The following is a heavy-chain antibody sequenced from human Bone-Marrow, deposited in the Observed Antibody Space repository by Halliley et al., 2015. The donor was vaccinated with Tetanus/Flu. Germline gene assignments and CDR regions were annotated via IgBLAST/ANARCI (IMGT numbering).Heavy chain of an antibody. CDR3: TAYSGGSSFDY. D-gene: IGHD1-26*01. Sequence: GLEWVGNIYYRGDTYYSPSLKSRVTMSVDTSKNQFSLTLTSVTAADTAVYYCTAYSGGSSFDYWSQGTLVTVSS. J-gene: IGHJ4*02. V-gene: IGHV4-39*01. CDR2: IYYRGDT.